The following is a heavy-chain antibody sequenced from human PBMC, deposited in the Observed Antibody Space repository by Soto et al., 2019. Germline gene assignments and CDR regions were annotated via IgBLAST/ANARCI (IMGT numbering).Heavy chain of an antibody. CDR1: GFTFINYS. V-gene: IGHV3-30-3*01. CDR2: ISQDGDKE. Sequence: AGGSLRLSCAASGFTFINYSMHWVRQAPAKGLEWVAVISQDGDKEYYADSVKGRFTISRDNSKNTLYLQLNSLRPEDTAVYYCAREWSVANPGYWGQGTQVTVSS. J-gene: IGHJ4*02. D-gene: IGHD5-12*01. CDR3: AREWSVANPGY.